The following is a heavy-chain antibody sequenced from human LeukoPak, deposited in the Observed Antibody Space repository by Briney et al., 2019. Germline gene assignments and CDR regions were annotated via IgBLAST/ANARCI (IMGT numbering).Heavy chain of an antibody. CDR1: GFTFSSFG. CDR3: ARSAGEIYYYYGMDV. V-gene: IGHV3-33*03. Sequence: GRSLRLSCAASGFTFSSFGMHWVRQAPGKGLEWVAVIWYDGSNKYYADSVTGRFTISRDNAKNSAYLQMNSLRAEDTAVYYCARSAGEIYYYYGMDVWGQGTTVTVSS. CDR2: IWYDGSNK. D-gene: IGHD3-16*01. J-gene: IGHJ6*02.